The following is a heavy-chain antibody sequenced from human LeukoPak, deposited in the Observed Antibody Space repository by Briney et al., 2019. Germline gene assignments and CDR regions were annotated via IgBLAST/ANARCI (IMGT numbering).Heavy chain of an antibody. CDR2: ISAYNGNT. Sequence: ASVKVSCKASGYTFTAYYIHWVRQAPGQGPEWMGWISAYNGNTNYAQKLQGRVTMTTDTSTSTAYMELRSLRSDDTAVYYCATSIAVAGTDDAFDIWGQGTMVTVSS. CDR3: ATSIAVAGTDDAFDI. CDR1: GYTFTAYY. V-gene: IGHV1-18*04. D-gene: IGHD6-19*01. J-gene: IGHJ3*02.